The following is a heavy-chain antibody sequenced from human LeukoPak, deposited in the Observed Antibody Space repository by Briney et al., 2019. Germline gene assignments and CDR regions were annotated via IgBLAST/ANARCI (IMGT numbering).Heavy chain of an antibody. V-gene: IGHV4-30-4*01. CDR1: GGSISRGDYY. Sequence: KSSQTLSLTCTVSGGSISRGDYYWSWIRQPPGKGLERIGYIYYSGSTYYNPSLTSRVTISVDTSKNQFSLKLSSVTAADTAVYYCARGGSMVRGIHYYGMDVWGKGTTVTVSS. CDR2: IYYSGST. CDR3: ARGGSMVRGIHYYGMDV. J-gene: IGHJ6*04. D-gene: IGHD3-10*01.